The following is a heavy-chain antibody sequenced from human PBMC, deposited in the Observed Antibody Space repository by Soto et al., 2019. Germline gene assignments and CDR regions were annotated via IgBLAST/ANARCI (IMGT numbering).Heavy chain of an antibody. J-gene: IGHJ4*02. V-gene: IGHV4-34*01. CDR1: GGSLSDHY. Sequence: QVQLQQWGAGLLKPSETLSLTCDVSGGSLSDHYWSWIRQPPGKGLEWVGETNRGGSTNYNPSLESRLTISVDTSKDQVSLQLTSGTAADTAVYYCASRAYCTSIMCGSEYWGQGISVTVSS. D-gene: IGHD2-21*01. CDR3: ASRAYCTSIMCGSEY. CDR2: TNRGGST.